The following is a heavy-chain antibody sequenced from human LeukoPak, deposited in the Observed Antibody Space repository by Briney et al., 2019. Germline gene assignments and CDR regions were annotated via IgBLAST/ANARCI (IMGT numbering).Heavy chain of an antibody. CDR3: ASNVAAAGTGAFDI. CDR2: VYYSGAT. D-gene: IGHD6-13*01. J-gene: IGHJ3*02. CDR1: GGSISNFF. Sequence: SETLSLTCTVSGGSISNFFWTWIRQPPGKGLECIGYVYYSGATNYNPSLRSRVTMSVDMSKNQFSLNLTSVTAADTAVYYCASNVAAAGTGAFDIWGQGTMVTVSS. V-gene: IGHV4-59*01.